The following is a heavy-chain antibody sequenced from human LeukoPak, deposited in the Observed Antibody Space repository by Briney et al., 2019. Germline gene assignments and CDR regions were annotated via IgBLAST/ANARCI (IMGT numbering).Heavy chain of an antibody. CDR3: ARTWFGEPRVDY. J-gene: IGHJ4*02. V-gene: IGHV4-59*01. D-gene: IGHD3-10*01. CDR2: IYYSGST. Sequence: SETLSLTCTVSGGSISSYYWSWIRQPPGKGLEWIGYIYYSGSTNYNPSLKSRVTISVDTPKNQFSLKLSSVTAADTAVYYCARTWFGEPRVDYWGQGTLVTVSS. CDR1: GGSISSYY.